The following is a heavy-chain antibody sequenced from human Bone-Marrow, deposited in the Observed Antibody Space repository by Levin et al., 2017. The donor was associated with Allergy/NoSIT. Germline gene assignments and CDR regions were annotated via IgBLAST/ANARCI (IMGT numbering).Heavy chain of an antibody. Sequence: PGGSLRLSCAASGFTFSSYGMHWVRQAPGKGLEWVAVIWYDGSNKYYADSVKGRFTISRDNSKNTLYLQMNSLRAEDTAVYYCARCAYHDSSGYYRGSYAFDIWGQGTMVTVSS. CDR2: IWYDGSNK. J-gene: IGHJ3*02. V-gene: IGHV3-33*01. D-gene: IGHD3-22*01. CDR3: ARCAYHDSSGYYRGSYAFDI. CDR1: GFTFSSYG.